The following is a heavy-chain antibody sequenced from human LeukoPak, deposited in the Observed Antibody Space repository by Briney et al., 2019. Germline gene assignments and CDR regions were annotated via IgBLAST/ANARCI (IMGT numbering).Heavy chain of an antibody. J-gene: IGHJ4*02. D-gene: IGHD5-18*01. CDR3: ARLPDTAMVWHFDY. CDR1: GGSISSSSYY. V-gene: IGHV4-39*01. Sequence: SETLSLTCTVSGGSISSSSYYWGWIRQPPGKGLEWIGSIYYSGSTYYNPSLKSRVTISVDTSKNQFSLKLSSVTAADTAVYYCARLPDTAMVWHFDYWGQGTLVTVSS. CDR2: IYYSGST.